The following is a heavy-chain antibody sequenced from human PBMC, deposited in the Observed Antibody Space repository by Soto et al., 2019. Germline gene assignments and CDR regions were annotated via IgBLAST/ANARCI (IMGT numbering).Heavy chain of an antibody. D-gene: IGHD4-17*01. CDR1: GYTFTNYG. Sequence: QVQLVKSGAEVKQPGASVKVSCKASGYTFTNYGFTWVRQAPGQGLEWLGWISTYNGNTKYAQKVKGRLTMTTDTSTITANMELTSLRSDDTALYYCARTTVTASYYYMDVWGKGSTVTVSS. J-gene: IGHJ6*03. V-gene: IGHV1-18*01. CDR3: ARTTVTASYYYMDV. CDR2: ISTYNGNT.